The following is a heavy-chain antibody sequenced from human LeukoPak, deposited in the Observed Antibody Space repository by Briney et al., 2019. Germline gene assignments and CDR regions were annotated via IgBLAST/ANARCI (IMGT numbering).Heavy chain of an antibody. Sequence: SETLSLTCTVSGGSISSGSYYWSWIRQPAGKGLEWIGRIYYSGSTNYNPSLKSRVTISVDTSKNQFSLKLSSVTAADTAVYYCARESYEGGYDYWGQGTLVTVSS. CDR3: ARESYEGGYDY. J-gene: IGHJ4*02. D-gene: IGHD5-12*01. CDR2: IYYSGST. V-gene: IGHV4-61*02. CDR1: GGSISSGSYY.